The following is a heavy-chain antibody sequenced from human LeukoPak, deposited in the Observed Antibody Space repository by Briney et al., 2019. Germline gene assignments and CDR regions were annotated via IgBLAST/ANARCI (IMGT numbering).Heavy chain of an antibody. CDR1: TFAFGTYA. J-gene: IGHJ4*02. Sequence: GGSLRLSCAGSTFAFGTYAMSWVRQAPGMGLEWVSSISADGQVTYYADSVEGRFTVSRDNSNRTLYLQLNSTGADATATYYAARDPYNTILYRLAHWGQGTLVTVSS. CDR2: ISADGQVT. V-gene: IGHV3-23*01. D-gene: IGHD1-14*01. CDR3: ARDPYNTILYRLAH.